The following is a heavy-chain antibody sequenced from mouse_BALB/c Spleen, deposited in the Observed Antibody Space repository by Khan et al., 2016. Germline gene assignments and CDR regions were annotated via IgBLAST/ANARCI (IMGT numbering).Heavy chain of an antibody. Sequence: VQLQQSGPELVKPGASAKISCKASGCSFTDYFMNWVMQSHGKSLEWIGRINPNNGNTFYNQKFKDKATLTVDKSSSIAPIELRSLASEGSAGDYWAGDGYDFDYWGQGTPLTVSS. CDR2: INPNNGNT. J-gene: IGHJ2*01. D-gene: IGHD2-3*01. CDR3: AGDGYDFDY. V-gene: IGHV1-20*02. CDR1: GCSFTDYF.